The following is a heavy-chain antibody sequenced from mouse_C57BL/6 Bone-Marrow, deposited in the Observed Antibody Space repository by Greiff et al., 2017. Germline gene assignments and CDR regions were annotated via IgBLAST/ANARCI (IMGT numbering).Heavy chain of an antibody. V-gene: IGHV14-4*01. CDR1: GFNIKDDY. CDR3: TSRPSYFDY. Sequence: EVHLVESGAELVRPGASVKLSCTASGFNIKDDYMHWVKQRPEQGLEWIGWIDPENGDTEYASKFQGKATITADTSSNTAYLQLSSLTSEDTAVYYCTSRPSYFDYWGQGTTLTVSS. CDR2: IDPENGDT. J-gene: IGHJ2*01.